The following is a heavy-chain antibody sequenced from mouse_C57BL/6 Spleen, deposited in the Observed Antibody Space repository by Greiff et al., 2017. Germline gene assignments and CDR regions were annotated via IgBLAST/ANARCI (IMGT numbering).Heavy chain of an antibody. CDR3: AREDYYGSSYNFDY. J-gene: IGHJ2*01. D-gene: IGHD1-1*01. CDR1: GYTFTDYN. V-gene: IGHV14-3*02. Sequence: EVQLQQSGPELVKPGASVKIPCKASGYTFTDYNMHWVKQRPEQGLEWIGRIDPANGNTKYAPKFQGKATITADTSSNTAYLQLSSLTSEDTAVYYCAREDYYGSSYNFDYWGQGTTLTVSS. CDR2: IDPANGNT.